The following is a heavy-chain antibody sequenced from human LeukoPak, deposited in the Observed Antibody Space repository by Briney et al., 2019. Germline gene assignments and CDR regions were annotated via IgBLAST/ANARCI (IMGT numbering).Heavy chain of an antibody. J-gene: IGHJ4*02. CDR2: IYSGGST. CDR1: GFTVSSNY. CDR3: ARDPKGYYGSGSPYYFDY. V-gene: IGHV3-66*01. D-gene: IGHD3-10*01. Sequence: PGGSLRLSCAASGFTVSSNYMSWVRQAPGKGLEWVSVIYSGGSTYYADPVKGRFTISRDNSKNTLYLQMNSLRAEDTAVYYCARDPKGYYGSGSPYYFDYWGQGTLVTVSS.